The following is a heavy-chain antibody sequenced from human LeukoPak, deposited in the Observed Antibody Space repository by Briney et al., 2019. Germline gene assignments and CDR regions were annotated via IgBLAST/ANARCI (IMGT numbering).Heavy chain of an antibody. CDR2: IYPGDSDT. CDR3: ARCRNYCSSTSCYTMGEFDY. V-gene: IGHV5-51*01. Sequence: GESLKISCKGSGYSFTSYWIGWVRQMPGKGLEWMGIIYPGDSDTRYSPSFQGQVTISADKSISTAYLQCSSLKASDTAMYYSARCRNYCSSTSCYTMGEFDYWGQGTLVTVSS. J-gene: IGHJ4*02. D-gene: IGHD2-2*02. CDR1: GYSFTSYW.